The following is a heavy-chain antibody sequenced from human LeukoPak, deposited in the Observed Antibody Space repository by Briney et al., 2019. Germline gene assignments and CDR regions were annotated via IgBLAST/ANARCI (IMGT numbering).Heavy chain of an antibody. J-gene: IGHJ3*02. D-gene: IGHD5-24*01. CDR1: GGSISSYY. CDR3: ARERRDGSRDAFDI. V-gene: IGHV4-59*01. CDR2: IYNSGST. Sequence: SETLSLTCTLSGGSISSYYWSWIRQPPGKGLEGSGYIYNSGSTNYNSSLKRQVTISVDTSKNQFSLKLSSVTAADTAVYYCARERRDGSRDAFDIWGQGTMVTVSS.